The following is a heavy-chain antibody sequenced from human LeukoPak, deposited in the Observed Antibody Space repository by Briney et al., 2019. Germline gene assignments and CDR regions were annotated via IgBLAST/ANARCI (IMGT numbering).Heavy chain of an antibody. CDR2: IRSKANSYTT. J-gene: IGHJ4*02. CDR3: SSTLSGSRSFDY. V-gene: IGHV3-73*01. Sequence: SGGSLRLSCAASGLTFTGSTLHWVRHASGKGLEGVGRIRSKANSYTTAYAASVKGRFTISRDDSKNTAHLQINSLQTEDTAVYYCSSTLSGSRSFDYWGQGTLVTVS. D-gene: IGHD1-26*01. CDR1: GLTFTGST.